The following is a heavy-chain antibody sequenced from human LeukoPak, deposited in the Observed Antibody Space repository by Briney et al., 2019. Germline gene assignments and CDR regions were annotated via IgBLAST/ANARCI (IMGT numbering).Heavy chain of an antibody. Sequence: GGSLRLSCAASGFTLSSSWMSWVRQAPGKGLEWVANIKEDGSEKYYVDSVKGRFTISRDNAKNSLYLQMNSLKTEDTAVYYCAKEDTSRFDYWGQGTLVTVSS. J-gene: IGHJ4*02. CDR3: AKEDTSRFDY. D-gene: IGHD5-18*01. CDR2: IKEDGSEK. CDR1: GFTLSSSW. V-gene: IGHV3-7*01.